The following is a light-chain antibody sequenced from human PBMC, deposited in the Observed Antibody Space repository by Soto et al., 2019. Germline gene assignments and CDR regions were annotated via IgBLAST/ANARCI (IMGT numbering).Light chain of an antibody. CDR2: AAS. V-gene: IGKV1-12*02. CDR3: QQANSFPYT. J-gene: IGKJ2*01. CDR1: QDISSW. Sequence: DIQMTQSPSSVSASVGDRVTITCQASQDISSWLAWYQQKPGNAPKLLIYAASSLQSGVPSRFSGSGSGTDFILTISSLQPEDFATYYCQQANSFPYTFGQGTKLEIK.